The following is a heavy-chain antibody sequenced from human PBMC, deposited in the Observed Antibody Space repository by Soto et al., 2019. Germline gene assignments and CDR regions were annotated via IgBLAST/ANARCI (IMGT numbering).Heavy chain of an antibody. V-gene: IGHV1-8*01. Sequence: ASVKVSCKASGYSFTNNDVSWFRQATGQGLEWMGWMNPGSGDTGYAQKFQGRVTMTRDISIATAYMELSSLRSDDTAIYYCARMATFGSLNWFDPWGQGTLVTV. CDR3: ARMATFGSLNWFDP. D-gene: IGHD3-10*01. CDR1: GYSFTNND. J-gene: IGHJ5*02. CDR2: MNPGSGDT.